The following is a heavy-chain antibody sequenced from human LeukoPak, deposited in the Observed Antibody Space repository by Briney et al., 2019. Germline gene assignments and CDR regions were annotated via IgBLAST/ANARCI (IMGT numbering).Heavy chain of an antibody. D-gene: IGHD3-22*01. Sequence: PGGSLRLSCAASGFTFSNAWMSWVRQAPGKGLEWVGRIKSKTDGGTIDYAAPVKGRFTLSRDDSKTTLYLKMNSLQTEDTAVYYCATDFYDSTWGQGTLVTVSS. CDR3: ATDFYDST. V-gene: IGHV3-15*01. CDR2: IKSKTDGGTI. J-gene: IGHJ5*02. CDR1: GFTFSNAW.